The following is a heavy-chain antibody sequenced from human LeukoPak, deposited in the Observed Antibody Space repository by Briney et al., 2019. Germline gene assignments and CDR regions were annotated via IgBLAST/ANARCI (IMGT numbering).Heavy chain of an antibody. CDR3: TRSGYFAYYFDY. V-gene: IGHV3-49*04. CDR1: GFTFGDHA. Sequence: GGSLRLSCTASGFTFGDHAMTWVRQAPGKGLERVGFIRSKGYGGTTEYAASVKGRFTISRDDSKSIAYLQMNSLKTEDTAVYYCTRSGYFAYYFDYWGQGTLVTVSS. J-gene: IGHJ4*02. D-gene: IGHD3-22*01. CDR2: IRSKGYGGTT.